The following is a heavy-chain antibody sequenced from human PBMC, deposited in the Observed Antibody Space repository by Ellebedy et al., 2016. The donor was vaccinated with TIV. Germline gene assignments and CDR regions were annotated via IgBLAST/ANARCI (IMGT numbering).Heavy chain of an antibody. D-gene: IGHD3-22*01. V-gene: IGHV3-23*01. CDR3: ARDPPILIMLVVADY. J-gene: IGHJ4*02. CDR2: ISGSGDST. Sequence: GESLKISCAASGFSFSSYAMSWVRQAPGKGLEWVSGISGSGDSTSYADSVKGRFTISRDNSKNTLYLQMSGLGAEDTAVYDCARDPPILIMLVVADYWGQGTLVTVSS. CDR1: GFSFSSYA.